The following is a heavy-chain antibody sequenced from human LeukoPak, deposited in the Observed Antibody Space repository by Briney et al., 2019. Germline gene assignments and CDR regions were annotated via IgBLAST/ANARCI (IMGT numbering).Heavy chain of an antibody. CDR3: AKVLGNYYYGMDV. V-gene: IGHV3-9*01. J-gene: IGHJ6*02. Sequence: GGSLRLSCAASGFTFDDYAMHWVRQAPGKGLEWVSGISWNSGSIGYADSVKGRFTISRDNAKNSLYLQMNSQRAEDTALYYCAKVLGNYYYGMDVWGQGTTVTVSS. D-gene: IGHD2-15*01. CDR1: GFTFDDYA. CDR2: ISWNSGSI.